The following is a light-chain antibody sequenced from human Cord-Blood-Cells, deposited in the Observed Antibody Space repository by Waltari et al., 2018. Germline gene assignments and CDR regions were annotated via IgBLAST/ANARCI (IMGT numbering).Light chain of an antibody. CDR2: EFS. V-gene: IGLV2-14*01. CDR3: SSYTSSSTPYV. J-gene: IGLJ1*01. Sequence: QSALNQPASVSGSPGQSITISCTGTSSDVGGHNYVSWYQQHPGKAPKLRIYEFSTRPSGVSNRFSGSKSGNTASLTISGLQAEDEADYYCSSYTSSSTPYVFGTGTKVTVL. CDR1: SSDVGGHNY.